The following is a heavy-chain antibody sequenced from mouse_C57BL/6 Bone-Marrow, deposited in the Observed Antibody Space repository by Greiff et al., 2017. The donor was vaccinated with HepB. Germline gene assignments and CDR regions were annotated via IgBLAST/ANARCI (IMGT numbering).Heavy chain of an antibody. D-gene: IGHD1-1*01. CDR3: ARGILRSIAY. Sequence: EESGPGLVKPSQSLSLTCSVTGYSITSGYYWNWIRQFPGNKLEWMGYISYDGSNNYNPSLKNRISITRDTSKNQFFLKLNSVTTEDTATYYCARGILRSIAYWGQGTLVTVSA. V-gene: IGHV3-6*01. CDR1: GYSITSGYY. J-gene: IGHJ3*01. CDR2: ISYDGSN.